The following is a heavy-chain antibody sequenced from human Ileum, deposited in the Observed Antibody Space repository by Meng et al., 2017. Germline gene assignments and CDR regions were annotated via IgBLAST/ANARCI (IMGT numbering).Heavy chain of an antibody. J-gene: IGHJ4*02. V-gene: IGHV3-21*01. CDR1: GLTFSSYS. Sequence: GESLKISCAASGLTFSSYSMTWVRQAPGKGLQWVSSISSSGNYIYYADSVRGRFTISRDNAKTSLFLQMNSLRAEDTAVYYCVRRAEVGATDRHFDNWGRGTLVTVSS. CDR2: ISSSGNYI. D-gene: IGHD1-26*01. CDR3: VRRAEVGATDRHFDN.